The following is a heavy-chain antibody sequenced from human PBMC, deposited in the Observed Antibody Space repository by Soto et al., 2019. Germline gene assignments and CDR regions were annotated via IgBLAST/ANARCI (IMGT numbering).Heavy chain of an antibody. D-gene: IGHD1-1*01. V-gene: IGHV1-2*02. CDR2: INPNSGGT. CDR1: GYTFTGYY. J-gene: IGHJ6*02. CDR3: ARGNWKGYYYYGMDV. Sequence: GASVKVSCKASGYTFTGYYMHWVRQAPGQGLEWMGWINPNSGGTNYAQKLQGRVTMTRDTSISTAYMELSRLRSDDTAVYYCARGNWKGYYYYGMDVWGQGTTVTVSS.